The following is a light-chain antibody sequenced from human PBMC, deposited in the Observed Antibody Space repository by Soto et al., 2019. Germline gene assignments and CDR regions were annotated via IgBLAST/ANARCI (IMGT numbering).Light chain of an antibody. CDR3: SSHRSDITVV. J-gene: IGLJ2*01. CDR2: EVS. Sequence: QSALTQPASVSGSPGQSITISCTGTSSDVGGYDYVSWYQHHPGKAPKLLIFEVSNRPSGVSNRFSGSKSGNTASLTISGLQAEDEADYYCSSHRSDITVVFGGVTKLTVL. CDR1: SSDVGGYDY. V-gene: IGLV2-14*01.